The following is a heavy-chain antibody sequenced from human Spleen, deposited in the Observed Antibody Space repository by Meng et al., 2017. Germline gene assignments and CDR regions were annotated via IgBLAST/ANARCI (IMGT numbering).Heavy chain of an antibody. CDR2: IYYSGST. J-gene: IGHJ4*02. CDR1: GGSISSGDYY. CDR3: ARGGSLGELSYDY. V-gene: IGHV4-30-4*01. D-gene: IGHD3-16*02. Sequence: QVQLQQWGAGLLKPSETLSLTCAVSGGSISSGDYYWSWIRQPPGKGLEWIGYIYYSGSTYYNPSLKSRVTISVDTSKNQFSLKLSSVTAADTAVYYCARGGSLGELSYDYWGQGTLVTVSS.